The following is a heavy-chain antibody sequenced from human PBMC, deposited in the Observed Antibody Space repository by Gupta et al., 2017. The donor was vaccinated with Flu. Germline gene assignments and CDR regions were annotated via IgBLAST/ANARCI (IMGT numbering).Heavy chain of an antibody. CDR2: VAAGGDRP. CDR3: AKDRSGHPAIDY. Sequence: EVQLLESGGALVQPGGSLRLSCAASGLTFSDYAMNWVRHAPGTGLAWVSTVAAGGDRPYYAYSVMGRSTISRDNSKNTVYLQINSLTSDDTAVYYCAKDRSGHPAIDYWGQGTLVTVSA. CDR1: GLTFSDYA. J-gene: IGHJ4*02. D-gene: IGHD2-8*02. V-gene: IGHV3-23*01.